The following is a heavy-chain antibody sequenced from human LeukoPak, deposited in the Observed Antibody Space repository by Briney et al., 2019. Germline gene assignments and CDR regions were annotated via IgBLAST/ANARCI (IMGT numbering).Heavy chain of an antibody. CDR2: IIPIFGTA. Sequence: SVKVSCKASGGTFSSYAISWVRQAPGQGLEWMGGIIPIFGTANYAQKFQGRVTITADKSTSTAYMELSSLRSEDTAVYYCARSSIIAAAGPYYFDYRGQGTLVTVSS. CDR3: ARSSIIAAAGPYYFDY. J-gene: IGHJ4*02. D-gene: IGHD6-13*01. CDR1: GGTFSSYA. V-gene: IGHV1-69*06.